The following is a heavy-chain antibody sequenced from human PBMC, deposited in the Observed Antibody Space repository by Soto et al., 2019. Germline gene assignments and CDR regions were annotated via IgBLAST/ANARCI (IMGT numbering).Heavy chain of an antibody. CDR3: AKPLVSEYSSSSGPYYFDY. CDR1: GFTFSTYW. V-gene: IGHV3-74*01. D-gene: IGHD6-6*01. J-gene: IGHJ4*02. Sequence: PGGSLRLSCVASGFTFSTYWMHWVRQAPGKGLVWVSRVDSGGGSTNCADSVKGRFTISRDNAKNTLYLQMNSLRAEDTAVYYCAKPLVSEYSSSSGPYYFDYWGQGTLVTVSS. CDR2: VDSGGGST.